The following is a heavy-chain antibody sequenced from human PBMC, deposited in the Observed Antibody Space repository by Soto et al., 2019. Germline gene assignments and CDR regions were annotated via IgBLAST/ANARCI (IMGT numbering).Heavy chain of an antibody. CDR3: ARSDGDGDYALTPGKIDY. CDR2: IYYSGST. J-gene: IGHJ4*02. V-gene: IGHV4-31*03. D-gene: IGHD4-17*01. CDR1: GGSISSGGYY. Sequence: SETLSLTCTVSGGSISSGGYYWSWIRQHPGKGLEWIGYIYYSGSTYYNPSLKSRVTISVDTSKNQFSLKLSSVTAADTAVYYCARSDGDGDYALTPGKIDYWGQGTLVTVSS.